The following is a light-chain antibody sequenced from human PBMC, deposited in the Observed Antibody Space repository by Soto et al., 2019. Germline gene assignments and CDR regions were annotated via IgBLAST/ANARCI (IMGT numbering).Light chain of an antibody. CDR3: QQYDSYRA. CDR1: QSISRW. V-gene: IGKV1-5*01. Sequence: DIQMTQSPSTLSASVGDRVTITCRASQSISRWLAWYHQKPGKAPKLLIYDASPLESGVPSRFSGGGSGTEFTLAISSLHPDDVATYYCQQYDSYRAFGQGTKVDIK. J-gene: IGKJ1*01. CDR2: DAS.